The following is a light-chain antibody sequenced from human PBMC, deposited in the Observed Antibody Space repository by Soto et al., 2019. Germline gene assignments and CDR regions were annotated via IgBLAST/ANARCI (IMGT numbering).Light chain of an antibody. V-gene: IGLV2-8*01. Sequence: QSALTQPPSASGSPGQSVTISCTGTSSDVGAYNYVSWYQQYPGKAPKLMIYDVSKRPSGVPDRFSGSKSGKTASLTVSGLQPEDDADYYCTSYAGSNIWVFGGGTKLTVL. CDR1: SSDVGAYNY. CDR2: DVS. CDR3: TSYAGSNIWV. J-gene: IGLJ3*02.